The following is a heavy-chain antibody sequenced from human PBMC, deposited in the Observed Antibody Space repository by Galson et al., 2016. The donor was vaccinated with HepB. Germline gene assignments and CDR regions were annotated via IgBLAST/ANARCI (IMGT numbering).Heavy chain of an antibody. CDR1: GFTVSSNY. CDR3: ARVGPLVSQSYHYGMDV. Sequence: SLRLSCAASGFTVSSNYMTWVRQAPGRGLEWVGRSRNKANGFTTEYAASVKGRFTFSRDDSKTSLYLQMNSLKTEDTAVYYCARVGPLVSQSYHYGMDVWGQGTTVTVSS. CDR2: SRNKANGFTT. V-gene: IGHV3-72*01. J-gene: IGHJ6*02. D-gene: IGHD3-9*01.